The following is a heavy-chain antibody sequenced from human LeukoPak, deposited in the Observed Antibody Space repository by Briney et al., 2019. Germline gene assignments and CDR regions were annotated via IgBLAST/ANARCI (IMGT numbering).Heavy chain of an antibody. CDR2: LYYGENS. Sequence: SETLSLTCTVSGGSISIISSSTYYWGWIRQRPGKGLKWIGSLYYGENSHYNPSLKSRATLSVDTSNNQFSLKLTSVTAADAAVYFCARQLPTAAADTRGYFDYWGQGTVVTVSS. CDR3: ARQLPTAAADTRGYFDY. J-gene: IGHJ4*02. D-gene: IGHD6-25*01. CDR1: GGSISIISSSTYY. V-gene: IGHV4-39*01.